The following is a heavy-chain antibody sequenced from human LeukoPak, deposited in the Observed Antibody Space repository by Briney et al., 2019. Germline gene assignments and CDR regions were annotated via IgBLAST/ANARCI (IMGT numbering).Heavy chain of an antibody. CDR3: AKDLTRITPIAGAGDFDY. J-gene: IGHJ4*02. V-gene: IGHV3-30*02. D-gene: IGHD6-13*01. CDR1: GFSFSSYG. Sequence: PGGSLRLSCAASGFSFSSYGMHWVRQAPGKGLEWVAFIRYDGSNKYYADSVKGRFTISRDNSKNTLYLQMNSLRAENTAVYYCAKDLTRITPIAGAGDFDYWGQGTLVTVSS. CDR2: IRYDGSNK.